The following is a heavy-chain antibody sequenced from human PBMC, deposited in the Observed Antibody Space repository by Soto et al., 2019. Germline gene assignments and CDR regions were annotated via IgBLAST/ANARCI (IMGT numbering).Heavy chain of an antibody. CDR1: GFTFSDQY. CDR3: LGSGGSCYSVHQGLTLG. J-gene: IGHJ4*02. CDR2: SRNKANTYTT. V-gene: IGHV3-72*01. D-gene: IGHD2-15*01. Sequence: EMQLVESGGGLVQPGGSLRLSCAASGFTFSDQYMDWVRQAPGKGLEWVGRSRNKANTYTTEYAASLKGRFTISRDDSHNALYLHMHSPNTEDTAMYYCLGSGGSCYSVHQGLTLGWGQGTLVTV.